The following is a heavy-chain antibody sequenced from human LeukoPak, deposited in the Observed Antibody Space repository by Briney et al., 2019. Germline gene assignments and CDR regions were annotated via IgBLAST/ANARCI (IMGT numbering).Heavy chain of an antibody. CDR2: VYHSGTT. D-gene: IGHD2/OR15-2a*01. CDR3: GTTSTSPFDP. J-gene: IGHJ5*02. V-gene: IGHV4-38-2*01. Sequence: SETLSLTRAVSGHSVSSGYYWGWIRQPPGKGLEWIGNVYHSGTTYYNPSLKSRVTISIDTSKNQFSLKLSSVTAADTAVYYCGTTSTSPFDPWGQGTLVTVSS. CDR1: GHSVSSGYY.